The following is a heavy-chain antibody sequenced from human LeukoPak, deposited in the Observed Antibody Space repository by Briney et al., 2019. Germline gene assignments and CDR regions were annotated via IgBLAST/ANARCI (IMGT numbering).Heavy chain of an antibody. CDR3: ARWAVGATFDY. V-gene: IGHV4-4*02. D-gene: IGHD1-26*01. CDR1: GGSISSSNR. Sequence: SGTLSLTCAVSGGSISSSNRWSWIRQPPGKGLEWIGEIYHSGSTNYNPSLKSRVTISVDTSKNQFSLKLSSVTAADTAVYYCARWAVGATFDYWGQGTLVTVSS. CDR2: IYHSGST. J-gene: IGHJ4*02.